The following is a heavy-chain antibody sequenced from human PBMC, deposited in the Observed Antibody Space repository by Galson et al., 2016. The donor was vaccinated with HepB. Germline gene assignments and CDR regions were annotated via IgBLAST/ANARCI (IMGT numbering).Heavy chain of an antibody. CDR3: AREGAPVGPRKYFDY. CDR1: FTGQW. Sequence: SVKVSCKAFTGQWMHWVRQAPGQGLEWVGFINPTGTITKYAQELEGRVTLTRDTSTYTVYMELSSLRFEDTAVYYCAREGAPVGPRKYFDYWGLGTLVTVSS. J-gene: IGHJ4*02. CDR2: INPTGTIT. V-gene: IGHV1-46*04. D-gene: IGHD1-26*01.